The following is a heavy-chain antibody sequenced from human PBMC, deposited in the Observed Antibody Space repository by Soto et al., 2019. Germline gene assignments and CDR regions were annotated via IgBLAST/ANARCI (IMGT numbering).Heavy chain of an antibody. CDR2: IYSGGST. CDR3: ARVILGYCTNGVCSVDY. J-gene: IGHJ4*02. D-gene: IGHD2-8*01. CDR1: GFTVSSNY. V-gene: IGHV3-53*01. Sequence: GGSLRLSCAASGFTVSSNYMSWVRQAPGKGLEWVSVIYSGGSTYYADSVKGRFTISRDNAKNSLYLQMNSLRAEDTAVYYCARVILGYCTNGVCSVDYWGQGTLVTVSS.